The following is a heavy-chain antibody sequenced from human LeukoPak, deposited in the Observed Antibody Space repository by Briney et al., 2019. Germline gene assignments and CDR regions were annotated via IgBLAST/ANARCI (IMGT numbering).Heavy chain of an antibody. Sequence: ASVKVSCKASGGTFSSYAISWVRQAPGQGLEWMGWINPNSGGTNYAQKFQGRVTMTRDTSISTAYMELSRLRSDDTAVYYCARVHSSGFYYFDYWGQGTLVTVSS. V-gene: IGHV1-2*02. J-gene: IGHJ4*02. D-gene: IGHD6-19*01. CDR1: GGTFSSYA. CDR3: ARVHSSGFYYFDY. CDR2: INPNSGGT.